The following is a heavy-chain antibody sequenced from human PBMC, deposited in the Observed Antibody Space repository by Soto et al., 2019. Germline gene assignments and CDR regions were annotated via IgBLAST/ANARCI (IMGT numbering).Heavy chain of an antibody. CDR1: GYTFTTYD. CDR2: ITPGGGIT. CDR3: AKVLAELVPRYFDT. D-gene: IGHD6-13*01. V-gene: IGHV1-46*01. Sequence: QVQLVQSGAEVKKPGASVRVSCKASGYTFTTYDIHWVRQAPGLGLEWMGIITPGGGITSYAQKFKGRVTLTRDASTSTVYMELSGLRSEDTAMYYCAKVLAELVPRYFDTWGQGTLVTVSS. J-gene: IGHJ4*02.